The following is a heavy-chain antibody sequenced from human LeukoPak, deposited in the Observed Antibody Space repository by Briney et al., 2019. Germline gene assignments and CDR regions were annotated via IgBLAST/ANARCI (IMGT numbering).Heavy chain of an antibody. CDR3: ALLGYSSSWYYFDY. Sequence: PGGSLRLSCAASGFTVSSNYMSWVRQAPGKGLEWVSAISGSSGSTYYADSVKGRFTISRDNSKNTLYLQMNSLRAEDTAVYYCALLGYSSSWYYFDYWGQGTLVTVSS. V-gene: IGHV3-23*01. D-gene: IGHD6-13*01. CDR1: GFTVSSNY. J-gene: IGHJ4*02. CDR2: ISGSSGST.